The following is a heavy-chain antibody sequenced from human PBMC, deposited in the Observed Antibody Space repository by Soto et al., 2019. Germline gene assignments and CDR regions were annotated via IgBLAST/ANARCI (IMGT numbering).Heavy chain of an antibody. CDR2: IYYSGST. CDR3: ARQPIQVAFDV. D-gene: IGHD2-2*02. J-gene: IGHJ3*01. V-gene: IGHV4-39*01. Sequence: SETLSLTCTVSGGSISSSSYYWGWIRQPPGKGLEWIGSIYYSGSTYYNPSLKSRVTISVDTSKNQFSLKLSSVTAADTAVYYCARQPIQVAFDVWGQGTMVTVSS. CDR1: GGSISSSSYY.